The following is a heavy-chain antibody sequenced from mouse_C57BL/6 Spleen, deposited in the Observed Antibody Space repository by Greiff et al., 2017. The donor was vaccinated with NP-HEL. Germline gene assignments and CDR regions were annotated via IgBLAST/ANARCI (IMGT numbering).Heavy chain of an antibody. J-gene: IGHJ2*01. V-gene: IGHV1-66*01. CDR2: IYPGSGNT. D-gene: IGHD2-4*01. CDR3: ARLDYDGPHYFDY. CDR1: GYSFTSYY. Sequence: QVQLQQSGPELVKPGASVKISCKASGYSFTSYYIHWVKQRPGQGLEWIGWIYPGSGNTKYNEKFKGKATLTADTSSSTAYMQLSSLTSEDSAVYYCARLDYDGPHYFDYWGQGTTLTVSS.